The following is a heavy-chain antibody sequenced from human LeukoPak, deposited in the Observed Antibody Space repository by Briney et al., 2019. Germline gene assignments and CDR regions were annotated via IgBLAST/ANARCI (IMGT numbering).Heavy chain of an antibody. Sequence: GGSLRLSCEGSGFTFSRLWMHWVRQAPGKGLEWVSYISSSSTIYYADSVKGRFTISRDNAKNSLYLQMNSLRAEDTAVYYCARTWIQLWSPYFDYWGQGTLVTVSS. D-gene: IGHD5-18*01. CDR2: ISSSSTI. V-gene: IGHV3-48*01. CDR3: ARTWIQLWSPYFDY. CDR1: GFTFSRLW. J-gene: IGHJ4*02.